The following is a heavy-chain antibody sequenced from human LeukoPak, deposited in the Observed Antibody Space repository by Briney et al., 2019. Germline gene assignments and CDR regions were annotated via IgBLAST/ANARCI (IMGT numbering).Heavy chain of an antibody. J-gene: IGHJ4*02. CDR1: GFTFTNAW. CDR3: TAGTGTSDFDY. D-gene: IGHD1-7*01. V-gene: IGHV3-15*01. CDR2: IKSKTDVGTT. Sequence: GGSLRLSCAASGFTFTNAWMSWVRQAPGKGLEWVGRIKSKTDVGTTDYAAPVKGRFTVLRDDSKNTVYLQMNSLKTEDTAVYYCTAGTGTSDFDYWGQGTLVTVSS.